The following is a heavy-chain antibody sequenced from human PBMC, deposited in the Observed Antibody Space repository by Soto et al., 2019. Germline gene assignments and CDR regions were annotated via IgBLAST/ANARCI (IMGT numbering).Heavy chain of an antibody. V-gene: IGHV4-4*02. D-gene: IGHD3-3*01. CDR2: IYHTGGR. CDR1: GDSINNTYW. J-gene: IGHJ4*02. Sequence: PSETLSLTCFVSGDSINNTYWWSWVRQAPEKGLEWIGEIYHTGGRSYMPSLRGRITLSVDTSKNQFSLKLTSVTAADTAVYFCARTGTYHRFWSGDYWGLGTLVTVSS. CDR3: ARTGTYHRFWSGDY.